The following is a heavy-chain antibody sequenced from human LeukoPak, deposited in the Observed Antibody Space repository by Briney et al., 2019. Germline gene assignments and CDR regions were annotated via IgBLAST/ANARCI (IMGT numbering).Heavy chain of an antibody. V-gene: IGHV4-39*01. CDR1: GGSISSSNYY. D-gene: IGHD5-12*01. CDR3: ARRDIVATIST. CDR2: IFYSGTT. J-gene: IGHJ4*02. Sequence: SSETLSLTCTVSGGSISSSNYYWACIRQPPGKGLECIGSIFYSGTTFYSPSLKSRLTISVDTSKNQFSLRLSSVTAADTAVYYCARRDIVATISTWGQGTLVTVSS.